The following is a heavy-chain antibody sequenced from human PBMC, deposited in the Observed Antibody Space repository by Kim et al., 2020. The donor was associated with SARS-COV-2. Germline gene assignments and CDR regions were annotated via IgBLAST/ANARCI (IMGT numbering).Heavy chain of an antibody. CDR2: IYYSGST. Sequence: SETLSLTCTVSGGSIISSTYYWGWIRQPPGKGLEWIGSIYYSGSTYYNPSLKSRVTISVDTSKNQFSLKLSSVTAADTAVYYCTRRGGRYFDWDYGMDVWGQGATGTVSS. J-gene: IGHJ6*02. CDR1: GGSIISSTYY. V-gene: IGHV4-39*01. CDR3: TRRGGRYFDWDYGMDV. D-gene: IGHD3-9*01.